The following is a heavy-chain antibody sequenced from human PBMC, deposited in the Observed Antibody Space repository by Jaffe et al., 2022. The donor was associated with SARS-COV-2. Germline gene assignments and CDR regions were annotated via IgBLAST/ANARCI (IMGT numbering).Heavy chain of an antibody. J-gene: IGHJ4*02. V-gene: IGHV1-3*01. CDR1: GYTFTGYA. CDR3: ARDGSTWVNYGDYGPFDY. Sequence: QVQLVQSGAEVKKPGASVKVSCKASGYTFTGYAMHWVRQAPGQRLEWMGWINAGNGNTKYSQKFQGRVTITRDTSASTAYMELSSLKSGDTAVYFCARDGSTWVNYGDYGPFDYWGQGTLVTVSS. CDR2: INAGNGNT. D-gene: IGHD4-17*01.